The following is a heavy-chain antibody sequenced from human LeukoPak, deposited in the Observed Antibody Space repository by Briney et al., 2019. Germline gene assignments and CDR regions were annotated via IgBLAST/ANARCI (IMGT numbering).Heavy chain of an antibody. D-gene: IGHD6-13*01. CDR2: ISPSGGST. V-gene: IGHV1-46*01. CDR1: GYTFTSYY. CDR3: ARDPSSWEYYYYYMDV. J-gene: IGHJ6*03. Sequence: GASVKVSCKASGYTFTSYYMHWVRQAPGQGLEWMGIISPSGGSTSYAQKFQGRVTMTRDMSTSTVYMELSSLRSEDTAVYYCARDPSSWEYYYYYMDVWGKGTTVTVSS.